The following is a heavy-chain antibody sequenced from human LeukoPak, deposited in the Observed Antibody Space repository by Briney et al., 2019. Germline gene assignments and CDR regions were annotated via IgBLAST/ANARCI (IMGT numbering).Heavy chain of an antibody. J-gene: IGHJ4*02. V-gene: IGHV3-7*03. CDR2: IKQDGSEK. Sequence: GSLRLSCAASGFTFSSYWMSWVRQAPGKGLEWVANIKQDGSEKYYVDSVKGRFTISRDNAKNSLYLQMSSLRSEDTAVYYCARWGTDSSGYYVRDYWGQGTLVTVSS. CDR1: GFTFSSYW. CDR3: ARWGTDSSGYYVRDY. D-gene: IGHD3-22*01.